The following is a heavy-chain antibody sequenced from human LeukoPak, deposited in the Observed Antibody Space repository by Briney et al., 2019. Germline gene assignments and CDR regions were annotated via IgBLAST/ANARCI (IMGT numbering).Heavy chain of an antibody. CDR1: GDSIGNQY. D-gene: IGHD3-3*01. J-gene: IGHJ4*02. CDR3: ARGLRFLEWLPFDY. Sequence: SETLSLTCTVSGDSIGNQYWSWIRQPPGKGLEWIGYIYYSEYTKYNPSLESRVTISVDTSKNQFSLKLSSVTAADTAVYYCARGLRFLEWLPFDYWGQGTLVTVSS. CDR2: IYYSEYT. V-gene: IGHV4-59*11.